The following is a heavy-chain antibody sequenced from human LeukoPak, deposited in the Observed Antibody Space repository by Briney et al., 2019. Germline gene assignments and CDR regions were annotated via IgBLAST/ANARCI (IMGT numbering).Heavy chain of an antibody. Sequence: GRSLRLSCAASGFTFSSFAMHWVRQAPGKGLEWVAVISPVKGRFTISRDNSKNTLYLQMNSLTAEDTAVYYCARDDRGIAAAGFFDYWGQGNQVTVSS. J-gene: IGHJ4*02. CDR1: GFTFSSFA. CDR2: IS. CDR3: ARDDRGIAAAGFFDY. D-gene: IGHD6-13*01. V-gene: IGHV3-30*04.